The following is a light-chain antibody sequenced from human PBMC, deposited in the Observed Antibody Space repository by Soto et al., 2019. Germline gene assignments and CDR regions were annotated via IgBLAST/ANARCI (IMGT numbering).Light chain of an antibody. Sequence: NFMLTQPHSVSESPGKTVTISCTGSSGSIASNSVQWYQQRPGSAPTTVIYEDNQRPSGVPDRFSGSIDSSSNSASLTISGLKTEDEADYYCQSYGSSNPLVFGGGTKLTVL. CDR3: QSYGSSNPLV. CDR1: SGSIASNS. V-gene: IGLV6-57*02. J-gene: IGLJ2*01. CDR2: EDN.